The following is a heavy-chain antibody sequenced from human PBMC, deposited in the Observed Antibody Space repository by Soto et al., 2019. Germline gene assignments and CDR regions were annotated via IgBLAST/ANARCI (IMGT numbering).Heavy chain of an antibody. CDR3: ARDATYYDFWSGPAYYYYGMDV. V-gene: IGHV3-30-3*01. CDR2: ISYDGSNK. D-gene: IGHD3-3*01. Sequence: QVQLVESGGGVVQPGRSLRLSCAASGFTFSSYAMHWVRQAPGKGLEWVAVISYDGSNKYYADYVKRRFTLSRDNSKTTLYLQMNSLIAEDTAVYYCARDATYYDFWSGPAYYYYGMDVWGQGTTVTVSS. J-gene: IGHJ6*02. CDR1: GFTFSSYA.